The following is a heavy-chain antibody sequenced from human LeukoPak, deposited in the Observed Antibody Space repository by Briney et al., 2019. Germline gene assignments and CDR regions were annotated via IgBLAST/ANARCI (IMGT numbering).Heavy chain of an antibody. V-gene: IGHV3-30*04. CDR2: ISYDGSNK. Sequence: GGSLRLSCAASGFTFSSYAMHWLRQAPGKGLEWVAVISYDGSNKYYADSVKGRFTISRDNSKNTLYLQMNSLRAEDTAVYYCAKGPYGPGAFDIWGQGTMVTVSS. CDR3: AKGPYGPGAFDI. CDR1: GFTFSSYA. D-gene: IGHD3-10*01. J-gene: IGHJ3*02.